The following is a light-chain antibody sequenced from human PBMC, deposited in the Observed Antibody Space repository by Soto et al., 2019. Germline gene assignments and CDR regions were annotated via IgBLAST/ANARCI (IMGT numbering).Light chain of an antibody. CDR2: AAS. CDR1: QDIRND. V-gene: IGKV1-6*01. CDR3: VQHYNYPPT. Sequence: AIQMTQSPSSLSASVGDRVTLTCRASQDIRNDIGWYQQKPGMAPRFLIYAASNLQSGVPSRFSGSGSGTDFTLTISSLQPEDFATYYCVQHYNYPPTFGQGTKVEVK. J-gene: IGKJ1*01.